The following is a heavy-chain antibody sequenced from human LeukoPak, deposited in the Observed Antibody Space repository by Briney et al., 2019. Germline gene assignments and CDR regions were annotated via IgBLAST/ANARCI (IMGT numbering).Heavy chain of an antibody. V-gene: IGHV4-30-4*07. Sequence: SETLSLTCAVSGGSISSGGYSWSWIRQPPGKGLEWIGYIYYSGSTYYNPSLKSRVTISVDTSKNQFSLKLSSVTAADTAVDYCARGDSSGYYHYYYYYMDVWGKGTTVTVSS. CDR3: ARGDSSGYYHYYYYYMDV. D-gene: IGHD3-22*01. CDR1: GGSISSGGYS. J-gene: IGHJ6*03. CDR2: IYYSGST.